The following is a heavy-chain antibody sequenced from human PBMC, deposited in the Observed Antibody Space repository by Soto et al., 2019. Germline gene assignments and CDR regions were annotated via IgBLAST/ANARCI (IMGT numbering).Heavy chain of an antibody. J-gene: IGHJ4*02. V-gene: IGHV3-33*01. CDR2: IWYDGSNK. D-gene: IGHD6-25*01. CDR1: GFTFSSYG. Sequence: QVQLVESGGGVVQPGRSLRLSCAASGFTFSSYGMHWVRQAPGKGLEWVAVIWYDGSNKYYADSVKGRFTISRDNSKNTLYLQMNSLRAEDTAVYYCARDHGIAAGDYWGQGTLVTVSS. CDR3: ARDHGIAAGDY.